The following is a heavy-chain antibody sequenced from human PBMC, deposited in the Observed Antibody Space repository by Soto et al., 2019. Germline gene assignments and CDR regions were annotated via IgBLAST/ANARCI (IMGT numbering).Heavy chain of an antibody. CDR2: MDPSDSFT. D-gene: IGHD2-15*01. CDR1: EYNFTSYW. J-gene: IGHJ2*01. V-gene: IGHV5-10-1*01. Sequence: PGESLKISCKGFEYNFTSYWISWLRQMPGKGLEWMGRMDPSDSFTHYSPSFQGHVTISPDKSISIAYLQWSSLKASDTAMYFCGRHRLRAGGTRLLDLWGRGTLVTVSS. CDR3: GRHRLRAGGTRLLDL.